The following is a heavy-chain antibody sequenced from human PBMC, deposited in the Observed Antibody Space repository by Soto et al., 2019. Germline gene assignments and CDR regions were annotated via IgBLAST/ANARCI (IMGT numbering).Heavy chain of an antibody. Sequence: EVQLLESGGGLVQPGGSLRLSCAASGFSFSSYAMSWVRQAPGKGLEWVSVIDDSGGGTYDADSVKGRFTLPRDNSKNTLYLQMNSLRAEDTAIYYCAKVGHSSTWYQIDKWGQGTLVTVSS. CDR1: GFSFSSYA. V-gene: IGHV3-23*01. CDR2: IDDSGGGT. D-gene: IGHD2-2*01. J-gene: IGHJ4*02. CDR3: AKVGHSSTWYQIDK.